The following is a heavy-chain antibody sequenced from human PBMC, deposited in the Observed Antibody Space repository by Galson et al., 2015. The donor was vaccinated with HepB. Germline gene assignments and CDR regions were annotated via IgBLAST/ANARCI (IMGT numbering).Heavy chain of an antibody. CDR2: IWHDGSDE. Sequence: SLRLSCAASGFTFSSYAMHWVRQAPGKGLEWVAVIWHDGSDEFYADSVKGRFTISRDNSKNTLNLQMNSLRAEDTAVYYCARGRGNSQYFDLWGRGTVVTVSS. J-gene: IGHJ2*01. CDR1: GFTFSSYA. CDR3: ARGRGNSQYFDL. D-gene: IGHD4-23*01. V-gene: IGHV3-33*08.